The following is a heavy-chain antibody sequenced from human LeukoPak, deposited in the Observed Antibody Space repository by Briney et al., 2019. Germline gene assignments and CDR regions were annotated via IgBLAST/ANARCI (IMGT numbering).Heavy chain of an antibody. V-gene: IGHV4-39*01. CDR1: GGSISSSSYY. Sequence: SETLSLTCTVSGGSISSSSYYWGWIRQPPGKGLEWIGSIYYSGGTYYNPSLKSRVTISVDTSKNQFSLKLSSVTAADTAVYYCARLRPPGPMYNWFDPWGQGTLVTVSS. CDR2: IYYSGGT. D-gene: IGHD6-6*01. J-gene: IGHJ5*02. CDR3: ARLRPPGPMYNWFDP.